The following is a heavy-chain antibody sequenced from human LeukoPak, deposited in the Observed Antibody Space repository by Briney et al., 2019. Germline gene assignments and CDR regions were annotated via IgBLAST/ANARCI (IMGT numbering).Heavy chain of an antibody. CDR3: ASGSGYVN. V-gene: IGHV3-30-3*01. Sequence: GGSLRLSCAASGFTFSSYAMHWVRQAPSKGLEWVAVISYDGSNKYYADSVKGRFTISRDNSKNTLYLQMNSLRAEDTAVYYCASGSGYVNWGQGTLVTVSS. CDR2: ISYDGSNK. D-gene: IGHD3-22*01. CDR1: GFTFSSYA. J-gene: IGHJ4*02.